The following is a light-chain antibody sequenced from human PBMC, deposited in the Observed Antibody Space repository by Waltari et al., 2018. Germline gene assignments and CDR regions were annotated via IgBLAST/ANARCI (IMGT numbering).Light chain of an antibody. Sequence: SYALTHPPSVSVSPGPPARITLPGQTSPTHFASLYQQKPGQAPVLVIYRDSERPSGIPERFSGSTSGTTVTLTITGVQAEDEADYYCQSADSSGTSGVFGGGTKVTVL. CDR2: RDS. CDR3: QSADSSGTSGV. J-gene: IGLJ3*02. V-gene: IGLV3-25*03. CDR1: TSPTHF.